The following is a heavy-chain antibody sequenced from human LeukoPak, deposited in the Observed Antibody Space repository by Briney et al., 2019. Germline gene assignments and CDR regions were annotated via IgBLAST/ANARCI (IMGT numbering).Heavy chain of an antibody. CDR1: GGSISSYY. V-gene: IGHV4-59*08. Sequence: PSETLSLTCTVSGGSISSYYWSWIRQPPGKGLEWIGYIYYSGSTNYNPSLKSRVTISVDTSKNQFSLKLSSVTAADTAVYYCARLGQEAYYYGVDVWGQGTTVTVSS. J-gene: IGHJ6*02. CDR2: IYYSGST. D-gene: IGHD3-10*01. CDR3: ARLGQEAYYYGVDV.